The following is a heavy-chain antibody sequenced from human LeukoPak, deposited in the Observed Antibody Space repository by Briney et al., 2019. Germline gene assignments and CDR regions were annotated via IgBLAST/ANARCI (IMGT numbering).Heavy chain of an antibody. J-gene: IGHJ2*01. CDR1: GDSISSNY. D-gene: IGHD3-22*01. Sequence: ETLSLTCTVSGDSISSNYWSWIRQAPGKGLEWVSIIYSGGSTSYADSVKGRFTISRDISKNTLFLQMSSLRAEDTAVYYCARSPRIYDSSGYYLVEYFDLWGRGTLVTVSS. V-gene: IGHV3-53*01. CDR2: IYSGGST. CDR3: ARSPRIYDSSGYYLVEYFDL.